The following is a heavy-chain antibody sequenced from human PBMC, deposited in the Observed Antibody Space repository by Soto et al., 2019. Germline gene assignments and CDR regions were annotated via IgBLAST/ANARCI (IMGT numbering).Heavy chain of an antibody. J-gene: IGHJ4*02. CDR2: IYSGGST. Sequence: WGSLRLSCAASGFTVSSNYMSWVRQAPGKGLEWVSVIYSGGSTYYADSVKGRFTISRDNSKNTLYLQMNSLRAEDTAVYYCARGVRYFDWTFDYWGQGTLVTVSS. CDR1: GFTVSSNY. V-gene: IGHV3-53*01. D-gene: IGHD3-9*01. CDR3: ARGVRYFDWTFDY.